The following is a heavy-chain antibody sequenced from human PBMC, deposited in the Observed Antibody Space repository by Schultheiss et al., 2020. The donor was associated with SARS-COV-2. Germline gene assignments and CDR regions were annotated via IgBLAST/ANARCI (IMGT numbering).Heavy chain of an antibody. V-gene: IGHV1-46*01. CDR2: INPSCGST. CDR3: ARDRDSSSSFPFFDY. CDR1: GYTFTSYY. D-gene: IGHD6-6*01. J-gene: IGHJ4*02. Sequence: ASVKVSCKASGYTFTSYYMHWVRQAPGQGLEWMGIINPSCGSTSYAQKFQGRVTMTSDTYTSTVYMELSSLRSEDTAVYYCARDRDSSSSFPFFDYWCQGALGTVSS.